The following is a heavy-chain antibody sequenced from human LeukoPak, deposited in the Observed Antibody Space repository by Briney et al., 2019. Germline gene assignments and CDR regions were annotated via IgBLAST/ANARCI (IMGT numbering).Heavy chain of an antibody. Sequence: SVKVSCKASGGTFSSYAISWVRQAPGQGLEWMGRIIPIFGIANYAQKFQGRVTITADKTTSTAYMELSSLRSEDTAVYYCARDYVAPYYYYGMDVWGQGTTVTVSS. J-gene: IGHJ6*02. V-gene: IGHV1-69*04. D-gene: IGHD3-16*01. CDR2: IIPIFGIA. CDR1: GGTFSSYA. CDR3: ARDYVAPYYYYGMDV.